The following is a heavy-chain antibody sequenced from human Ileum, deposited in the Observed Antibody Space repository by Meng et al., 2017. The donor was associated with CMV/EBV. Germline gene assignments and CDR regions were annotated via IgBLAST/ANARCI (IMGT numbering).Heavy chain of an antibody. V-gene: IGHV3-23*01. Sequence: GGSLRLSCAASGVSFNSYAMSWVRQAPGKGLEWVSTISGSGGSIYYADSVKGRFTISRDNSKNTLYLQMNSLRAEDTAVYYCAKGRVGYTYGYGMDVWGQGTMVTVSS. J-gene: IGHJ6*02. CDR3: AKGRVGYTYGYGMDV. CDR2: ISGSGGSI. D-gene: IGHD5-18*01. CDR1: GVSFNSYA.